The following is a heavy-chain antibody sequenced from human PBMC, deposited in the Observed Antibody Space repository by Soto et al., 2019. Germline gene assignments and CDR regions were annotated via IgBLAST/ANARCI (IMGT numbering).Heavy chain of an antibody. D-gene: IGHD6-6*01. V-gene: IGHV3-30-3*01. CDR2: ISYYGSNK. CDR3: ARGSIAARRSPYYYYGMDV. Sequence: GGSLRLSCAASGFTFSSYAMHWVRQAPGKGLEWVAVISYYGSNKYYADSVKGRFTISRDNSKNTLYLQMNSLRAEDTAVYYCARGSIAARRSPYYYYGMDVWGQGTTVTVSS. CDR1: GFTFSSYA. J-gene: IGHJ6*02.